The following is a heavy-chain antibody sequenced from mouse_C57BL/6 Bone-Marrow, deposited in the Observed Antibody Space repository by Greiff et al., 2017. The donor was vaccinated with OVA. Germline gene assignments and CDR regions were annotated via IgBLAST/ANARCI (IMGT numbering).Heavy chain of an antibody. J-gene: IGHJ4*01. V-gene: IGHV5-4*01. Sequence: EVMLVESGGGLVKPGGSLKLSCAASGFTFSSYAMSWVRQTPEKRLEWVATISDGGSYTYYPDNVKGRFTISRDNAKNHLYLQMDHLKSEDTAMYYCARERIYYYGSSYGRYAMDYWGQGTSVTVSS. CDR2: ISDGGSYT. CDR3: ARERIYYYGSSYGRYAMDY. CDR1: GFTFSSYA. D-gene: IGHD1-1*01.